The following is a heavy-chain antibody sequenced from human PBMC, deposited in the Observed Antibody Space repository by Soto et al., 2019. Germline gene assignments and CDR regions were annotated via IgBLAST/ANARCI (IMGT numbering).Heavy chain of an antibody. J-gene: IGHJ4*02. CDR2: INAGNGNT. Sequence: QVQLAQSGAEVRKPGTSVKVSCKASGYTFTSYSMHWVRQAPGQSLEWMGWINAGNGNTEYSQKXXXXXXXXXXXXXXXXXXXXXXXXXXXXXXXXXXXXXXSXGGCYSFHFDYWGQGTLVTVSS. CDR1: GYTFTSYS. D-gene: IGHD2-15*01. V-gene: IGHV1-3*01. CDR3: XXXXXSXGGCYSFHFDY.